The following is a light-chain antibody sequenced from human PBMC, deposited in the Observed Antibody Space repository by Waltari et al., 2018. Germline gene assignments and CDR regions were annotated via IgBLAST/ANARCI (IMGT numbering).Light chain of an antibody. CDR1: QSISRY. J-gene: IGKJ1*01. V-gene: IGKV3-20*01. CDR2: DAS. Sequence: EIMLTQSPGTLSLSPGERAPLSGRASQSISRYLAWYQHKPGQAPRLLIYDASSRATGIPDRFSGSGSGTDFSLTISRLEPEDFAVYYCQKYGSLPATFGQGTKVEIK. CDR3: QKYGSLPAT.